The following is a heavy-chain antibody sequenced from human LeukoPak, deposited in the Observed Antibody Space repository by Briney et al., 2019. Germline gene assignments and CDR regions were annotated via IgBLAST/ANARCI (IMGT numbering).Heavy chain of an antibody. J-gene: IGHJ4*02. CDR1: GFTFSCYA. D-gene: IGHD3-22*01. CDR3: ARDLKPLSMIVVVISMTFDY. CDR2: ISYDGSNK. V-gene: IGHV3-30-3*01. Sequence: PGGSLRLSCAASGFTFSCYAMHWVRQAPGKGLEWVAVISYDGSNKYYADSVKGRFTISRDNSKTTLYLQMNSLRAEDTAVYYCARDLKPLSMIVVVISMTFDYWGQGTLVTVSS.